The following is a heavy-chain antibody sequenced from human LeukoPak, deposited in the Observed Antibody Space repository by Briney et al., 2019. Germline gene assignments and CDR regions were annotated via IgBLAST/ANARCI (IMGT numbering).Heavy chain of an antibody. CDR3: ARLRCSGGSCYSGVDY. Sequence: PGESLKISCQVSRYIFSNHWIGWVRQMPGKGLEWMGIIHPADSNTRYSLSFQGQVTISADESVSTAYLQWNSLKASDTAMYYCARLRCSGGSCYSGVDYWGQGTLVTVSS. CDR2: IHPADSNT. J-gene: IGHJ4*02. CDR1: RYIFSNHW. D-gene: IGHD2-15*01. V-gene: IGHV5-51*01.